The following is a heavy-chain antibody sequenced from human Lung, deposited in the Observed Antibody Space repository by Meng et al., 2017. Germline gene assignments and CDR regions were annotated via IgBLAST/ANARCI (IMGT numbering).Heavy chain of an antibody. CDR1: GGSSTVSY. D-gene: IGHD3-10*01. CDR2: TNHGGST. CDR3: ARERHSTIIRGVIDF. V-gene: IGHV4-34*01. Sequence: QVELEKGGRGMLRPPGNLCLTGAFSGGSSTVSYGSWVGQSPTEGLEGIGKTNHGGSTNYNPSLESRVTISVDTPKNQFSLRLTSMTVADTAVYYCARERHSTIIRGVIDFWGQGALVTASS. J-gene: IGHJ4*02.